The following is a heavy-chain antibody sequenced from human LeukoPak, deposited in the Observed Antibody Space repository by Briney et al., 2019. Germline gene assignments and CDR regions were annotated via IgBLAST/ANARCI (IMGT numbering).Heavy chain of an antibody. V-gene: IGHV4-34*01. J-gene: IGHJ4*02. D-gene: IGHD2-15*01. Sequence: SETLSIPCAVFGGYFSGYYWSWIRQPPGKGLEGIGEINHSGSTNYNPSLKSRVTRSVDTSKIQFSLKLSCVTAADTDVYYCARDRGGYYSGGSCYLVDYWGQGTLVTVSS. CDR1: GGYFSGYY. CDR2: INHSGST. CDR3: ARDRGGYYSGGSCYLVDY.